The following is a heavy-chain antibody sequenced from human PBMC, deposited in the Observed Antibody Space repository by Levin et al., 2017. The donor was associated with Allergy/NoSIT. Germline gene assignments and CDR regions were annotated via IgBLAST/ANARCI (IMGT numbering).Heavy chain of an antibody. D-gene: IGHD5-18*01. CDR3: ARHETQLWLRVYY. V-gene: IGHV4-39*01. Sequence: SQTLSLTCTVSGGSISSSSYYWGWIRQPPGKGLEWIGSIYYSGSTYYNPSLKSRVTISVDTSKNQFSLKLSSVTAADTAVYYCARHETQLWLRVYYWGQGTLVTVSS. CDR2: IYYSGST. J-gene: IGHJ4*02. CDR1: GGSISSSSYY.